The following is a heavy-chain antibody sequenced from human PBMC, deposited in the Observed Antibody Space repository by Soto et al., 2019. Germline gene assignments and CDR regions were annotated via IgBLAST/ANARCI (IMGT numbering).Heavy chain of an antibody. CDR1: GGSISSLTYY. V-gene: IGHV4-39*01. J-gene: IGHJ6*02. CDR3: ARQGIAAAGYYYYYGMDV. Sequence: KPSETLSLTSTVSGGSISSLTYYWGWMRHPPGKWLEWIASFFIGGNPYYNPSHKMRVPIYVDTSKNQSSLNMRSVTAADTAVYYWARQGIAAAGYYYYYGMDVWGQGTTVTVSS. CDR2: FFIGGNP. D-gene: IGHD6-13*01.